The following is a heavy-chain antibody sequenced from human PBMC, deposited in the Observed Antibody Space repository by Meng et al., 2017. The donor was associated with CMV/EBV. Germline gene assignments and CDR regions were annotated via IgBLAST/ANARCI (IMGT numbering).Heavy chain of an antibody. V-gene: IGHV4-34*01. CDR3: ARDGGVTIFGVVIPIDY. D-gene: IGHD3-3*01. CDR1: GGSFSGYY. J-gene: IGHJ4*02. Sequence: SETLSLTCAVYGGSFSGYYWSWIRQPPGKGLEWIGEINHSGSTNYNPSLKSRVTISVDTSKNQFSLKLSSVTAEDTAVYYCARDGGVTIFGVVIPIDYWGQGTLVTVSS. CDR2: INHSGST.